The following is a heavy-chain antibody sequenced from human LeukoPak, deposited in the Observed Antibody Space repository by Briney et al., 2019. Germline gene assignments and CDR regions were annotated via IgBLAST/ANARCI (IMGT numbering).Heavy chain of an antibody. J-gene: IGHJ5*02. Sequence: SETLSLTCAVYGGSFSGYYWSWIRQPPGKGLEWIGEINHSGSTNYNPSLKSRVTISVDTSKNQFSLKLSSVTAADTAVYYCTSQTVARWFDPGGQGTLVTVSS. CDR2: INHSGST. CDR3: TSQTVARWFDP. CDR1: GGSFSGYY. D-gene: IGHD1-14*01. V-gene: IGHV4-34*01.